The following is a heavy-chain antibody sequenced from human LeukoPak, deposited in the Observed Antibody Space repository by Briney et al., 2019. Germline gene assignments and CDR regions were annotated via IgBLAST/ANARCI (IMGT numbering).Heavy chain of an antibody. CDR3: ARIRLRGYSYGLYYFDY. V-gene: IGHV4-34*01. Sequence: PSETLSLTCTVSGGSISNSYWSWIRQPPGKGLEWIGEINHSGSTNYNPSLKSRVTISVDTSKNQFSLKLSSVTAADTAVYYCARIRLRGYSYGLYYFDYWGQGTLVTVSS. J-gene: IGHJ4*02. D-gene: IGHD5-18*01. CDR2: INHSGST. CDR1: GGSISNSY.